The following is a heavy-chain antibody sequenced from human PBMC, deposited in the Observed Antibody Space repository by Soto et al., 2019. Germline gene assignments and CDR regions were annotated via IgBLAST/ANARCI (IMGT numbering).Heavy chain of an antibody. CDR2: INNSGST. CDR3: VSPEGYYDSSGYTLDY. V-gene: IGHV4-34*01. CDR1: GGSFSGYY. D-gene: IGHD3-22*01. J-gene: IGHJ4*02. Sequence: SETLYLTCAVYGGSFSGYYWSWIRQPPGKGLEWIGEINNSGSTNNNPSLKSRVTISVDTSKNQFSLKLSSVAAADTAVYYCVSPEGYYDSSGYTLDYWGQGTLVTVSS.